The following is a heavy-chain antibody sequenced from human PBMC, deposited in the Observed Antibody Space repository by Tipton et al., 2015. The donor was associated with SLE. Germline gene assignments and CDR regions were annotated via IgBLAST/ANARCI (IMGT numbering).Heavy chain of an antibody. Sequence: TLSLTCSVSGGSISRNYWIWIRQPPGKGLEWIGYISDGGGTNYNPSLKSLVTISVDPAKNEFSLKLTSVTAADTAVYYCARGKLTWRGAIIGADVWGQGTTVNVSS. CDR3: ARGKLTWRGAIIGADV. CDR2: ISDGGGT. J-gene: IGHJ6*02. CDR1: GGSISRNY. D-gene: IGHD2-15*01. V-gene: IGHV4-59*08.